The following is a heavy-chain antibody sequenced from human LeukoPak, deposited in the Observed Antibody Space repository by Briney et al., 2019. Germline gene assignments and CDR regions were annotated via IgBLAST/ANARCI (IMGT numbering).Heavy chain of an antibody. CDR3: ARGEFHCSSTSCYYYGMDV. J-gene: IGHJ6*02. CDR2: INHSGST. CDR1: GGSFSGYY. Sequence: SETLSLTCAVYGGSFSGYYWSWIRQPPGKGLEWIGEINHSGSTNYNPSLKSRVTTSVDTSKDQFSLKLSSVTAADTAVYYCARGEFHCSSTSCYYYGMDVWGQGTTVTVSS. D-gene: IGHD2-2*01. V-gene: IGHV4-34*01.